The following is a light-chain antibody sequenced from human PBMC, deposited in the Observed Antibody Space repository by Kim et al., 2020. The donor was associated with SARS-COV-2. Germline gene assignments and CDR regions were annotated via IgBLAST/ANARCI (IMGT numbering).Light chain of an antibody. CDR1: QSIASY. V-gene: IGKV1-39*01. J-gene: IGKJ3*01. Sequence: DIQMTQSPSSLSASVGDTVTITCRASQSIASYLNWYQQKPGKAPNLLIYGASALQSGVPSRFSGSRSGTDFTLTISSLQPEDFETYYCQQTYSALTFGPGTKVDIK. CDR2: GAS. CDR3: QQTYSALT.